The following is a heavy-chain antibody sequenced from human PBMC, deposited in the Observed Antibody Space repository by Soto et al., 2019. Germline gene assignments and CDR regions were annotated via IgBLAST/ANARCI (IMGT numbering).Heavy chain of an antibody. CDR3: ESRDPGTSVDY. J-gene: IGHJ4*02. CDR1: GGSFTSNNW. Sequence: PSETLSLTCAASGGSFTSNNWWTWVRQPPGQGLEWIGEIYRTGSTNYNPSLKSRVTISLDKSENQFSLKVTSLTAADTAVYYCESRDPGTSVDYWGQGTLVTVSS. D-gene: IGHD1-7*01. CDR2: IYRTGST. V-gene: IGHV4-4*02.